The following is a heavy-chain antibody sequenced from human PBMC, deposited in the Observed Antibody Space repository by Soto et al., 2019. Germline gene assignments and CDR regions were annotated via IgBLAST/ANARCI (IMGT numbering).Heavy chain of an antibody. CDR2: IYYSGST. Sequence: SETLSLTCTVSGGSISSYYWSWIRQPPGKGLEWIGYIYYSGSTNYNPSLKSRVTISVDTPKNQFSLKLSSVTAADTAVYYCSRDARLLWFGELKYYYYYGMDVWGQGTTVTVSS. J-gene: IGHJ6*02. CDR1: GGSISSYY. CDR3: SRDARLLWFGELKYYYYYGMDV. V-gene: IGHV4-59*12. D-gene: IGHD3-10*01.